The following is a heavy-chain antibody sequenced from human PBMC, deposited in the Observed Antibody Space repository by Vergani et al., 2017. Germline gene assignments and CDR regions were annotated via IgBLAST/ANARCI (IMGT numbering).Heavy chain of an antibody. CDR3: ARAPTYYYDSSGYRQNTLYFQH. CDR2: IYYSGST. J-gene: IGHJ1*01. V-gene: IGHV4-30-4*08. CDR1: GGSISSGDYY. Sequence: QVQLQESGPGLVKPSQTLSLTCTVSGGSISSGDYYWSWIRQPPGKGLEWIGYIYYSGSTYYNPSLKSRVTISVDTSKNQFSLKLSSVTAADTAVYYCARAPTYYYDSSGYRQNTLYFQHWGQGTLVTVSS. D-gene: IGHD3-22*01.